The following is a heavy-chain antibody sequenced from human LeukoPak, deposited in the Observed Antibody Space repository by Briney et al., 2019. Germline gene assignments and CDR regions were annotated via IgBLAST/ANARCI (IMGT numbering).Heavy chain of an antibody. V-gene: IGHV1-46*01. CDR1: GYTFTSYY. CDR2: INPSGGST. Sequence: ASVKVSCKASGYTFTSYYMHWVRQAPGQGLEWMGIINPSGGSTSYAQKFQGRVTMTRDTSTSTVYMELSSLRSEDTAVYYCARVPGYSSGWSPRYNWFGPWGQGTLVTVSS. CDR3: ARVPGYSSGWSPRYNWFGP. J-gene: IGHJ5*02. D-gene: IGHD6-19*01.